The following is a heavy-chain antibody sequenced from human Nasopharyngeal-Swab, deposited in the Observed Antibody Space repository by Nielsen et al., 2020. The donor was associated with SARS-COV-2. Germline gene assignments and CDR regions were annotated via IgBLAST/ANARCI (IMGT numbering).Heavy chain of an antibody. CDR2: IKRDGSER. CDR1: GFTFRTYW. J-gene: IGHJ4*02. V-gene: IGHV3-7*03. CDR3: ARDFDSWNDLDS. Sequence: GESLKISCAASGFTFRTYWMTWVRQAPGTGLEWVANIKRDGSERYYVDSVKGRFTISRDNAKDSLYLQMNSLRAEDTAIYYCARDFDSWNDLDSWGQGTLVSVSS. D-gene: IGHD1-20*01.